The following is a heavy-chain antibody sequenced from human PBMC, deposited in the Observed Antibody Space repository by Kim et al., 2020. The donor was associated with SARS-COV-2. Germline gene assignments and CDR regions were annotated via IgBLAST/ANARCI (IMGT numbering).Heavy chain of an antibody. CDR3: ARVSVAVGYFDY. CDR2: IYHSGST. CDR1: GGSISSSNW. D-gene: IGHD6-19*01. V-gene: IGHV4-4*02. Sequence: SETLSLTCAVSGGSISSSNWWSWVRQPPGKGLEWIGDIYHSGSTNYNPSLKSRVTISVDKSKNQFSLKLSSVTAADTAVYYCARVSVAVGYFDYWGQGTLVTVSS. J-gene: IGHJ4*02.